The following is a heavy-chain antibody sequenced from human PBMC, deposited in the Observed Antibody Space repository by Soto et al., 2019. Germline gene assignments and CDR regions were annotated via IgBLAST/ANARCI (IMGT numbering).Heavy chain of an antibody. D-gene: IGHD2-15*01. V-gene: IGHV3-23*01. CDR1: GFTFSDYA. J-gene: IGHJ1*01. Sequence: VGSLRLSCVASGFTFSDYAMTWVRQAPGKGLEWVSVISATGATTYYADSVRGRFTISRDNSKNTLNLQMNDLRVEDTAVIYCAKGRKSTEKDIAVMLAAASSIQHWGQGTLVIVSS. CDR3: AKGRKSTEKDIAVMLAAASSIQH. CDR2: ISATGATT.